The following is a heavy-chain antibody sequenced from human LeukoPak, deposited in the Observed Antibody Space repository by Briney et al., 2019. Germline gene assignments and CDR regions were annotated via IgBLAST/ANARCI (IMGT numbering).Heavy chain of an antibody. D-gene: IGHD3-22*01. CDR3: AREDSSGYYEHFDY. CDR2: IYTSGST. V-gene: IGHV4-4*07. Sequence: SETLSLTCTVSGGSITSYYWSWIRQPAGKGLEWIGRIYTSGSTNYNPSLKSRVTMSVDTSKNQFSLKLSSVTAAHTAVYYRAREDSSGYYEHFDYWGQGTLVTVSS. J-gene: IGHJ4*02. CDR1: GGSITSYY.